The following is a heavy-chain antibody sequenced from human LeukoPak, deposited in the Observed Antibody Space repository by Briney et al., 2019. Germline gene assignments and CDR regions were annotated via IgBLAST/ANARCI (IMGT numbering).Heavy chain of an antibody. CDR1: GYTFTDYY. V-gene: IGHV1-2*02. CDR3: ARDLNQYSDGSGN. Sequence: GASVEVSCKASGYTFTDYYMHWVRQAPGQGLEWMGWINPKSGGTNYAQQFQGRVTMTRDTSISTAYMELSRLRSDDTAVYYCARDLNQYSDGSGNWGQGTLVTVSS. J-gene: IGHJ4*02. CDR2: INPKSGGT. D-gene: IGHD4-11*01.